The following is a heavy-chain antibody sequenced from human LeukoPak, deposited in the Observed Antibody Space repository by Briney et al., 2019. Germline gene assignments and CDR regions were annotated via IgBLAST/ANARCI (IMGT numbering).Heavy chain of an antibody. CDR2: ISGSGHDI. CDR3: ARNGRATINHLFFDY. V-gene: IGHV3-11*01. CDR1: GFSFSDSY. D-gene: IGHD5-24*01. J-gene: IGHJ4*02. Sequence: GGSLRLSCVVSGFSFSDSYMTWIRQTPGKGLESLAYISGSGHDIYYTDSVKGRFTISRDNSKNTLYLQMNTLRAEDTAVYYCARNGRATINHLFFDYWGQGTLVTVSS.